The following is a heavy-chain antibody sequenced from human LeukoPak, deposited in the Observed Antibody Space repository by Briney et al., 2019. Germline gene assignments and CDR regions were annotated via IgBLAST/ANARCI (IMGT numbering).Heavy chain of an antibody. CDR1: GFTFSSYA. D-gene: IGHD5-24*01. V-gene: IGHV3-23*01. Sequence: GGSLRLSCAASGFTFSSYAMNWVRQAPGKGLEWVSTISNSGDRTYYADSVKGRFTISRDNSKNTLSLQMNSLRVEDTAIYYCAKDIQLSTWGLGTMVTVSS. J-gene: IGHJ3*01. CDR2: ISNSGDRT. CDR3: AKDIQLST.